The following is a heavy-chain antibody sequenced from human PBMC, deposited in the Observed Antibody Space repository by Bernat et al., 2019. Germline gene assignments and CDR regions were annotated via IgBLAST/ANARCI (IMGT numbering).Heavy chain of an antibody. D-gene: IGHD3-10*01. J-gene: IGHJ6*02. CDR3: ARGPSPLYYYGSGSYYYYGMDV. V-gene: IGHV1-2*04. Sequence: QVQLVQSGAEVKKPGASVKVSCKASGYTFTGYYMHWVRQAPGQGLEWMGWINPNSGGTNYAQKFQGWVTMTRDTSISTAYMELSRLRSDDTAVYYCARGPSPLYYYGSGSYYYYGMDVWGQGTTVTASS. CDR2: INPNSGGT. CDR1: GYTFTGYY.